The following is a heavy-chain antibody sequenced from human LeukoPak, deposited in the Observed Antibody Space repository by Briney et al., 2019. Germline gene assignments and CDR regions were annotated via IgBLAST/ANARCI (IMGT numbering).Heavy chain of an antibody. Sequence: PGGSLRLSCAASGFTFSGSAMHWVRQSSGKGLEWVGRIRSKANSYATVYAASVKGRFTISRDDSKNTAYLQMNSLKTEDTAVYYCSRQETDDYYYYYMDVWGKGTTVTVSS. CDR3: SRQETDDYYYYYMDV. J-gene: IGHJ6*03. CDR1: GFTFSGSA. V-gene: IGHV3-73*01. CDR2: IRSKANSYAT.